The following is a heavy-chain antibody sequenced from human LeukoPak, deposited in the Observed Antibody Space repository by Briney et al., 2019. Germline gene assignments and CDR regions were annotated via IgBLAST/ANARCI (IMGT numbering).Heavy chain of an antibody. CDR3: ARGQPGVAAAGNLDY. J-gene: IGHJ4*02. Sequence: GGSLRLSCAASGFTFSSYAMHWVRQAPGKGLEWVAIIWSDGNNKYYADSVEGRFTISRDTSKNTLFLRMNSLRAEDTAVYYCARGQPGVAAAGNLDYWGQGTLVTVSS. CDR1: GFTFSSYA. CDR2: IWSDGNNK. V-gene: IGHV3-33*01. D-gene: IGHD6-13*01.